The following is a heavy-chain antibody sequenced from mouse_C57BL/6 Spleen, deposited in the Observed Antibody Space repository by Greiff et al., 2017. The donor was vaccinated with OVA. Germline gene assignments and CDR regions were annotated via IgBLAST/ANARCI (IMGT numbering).Heavy chain of an antibody. Sequence: EVQRVESGGGLVKPGGSLKLSCAASGFTFSSYAMSWVRQTPEKRLEWVATISDGGSYTYYPDNVKGRFTTSRDNAKNNLYLQMSHLKSEDTAMYYCARDVYGSSNWYFDVWGTGTTVTVSS. V-gene: IGHV5-4*01. J-gene: IGHJ1*03. CDR2: ISDGGSYT. CDR3: ARDVYGSSNWYFDV. D-gene: IGHD1-1*01. CDR1: GFTFSSYA.